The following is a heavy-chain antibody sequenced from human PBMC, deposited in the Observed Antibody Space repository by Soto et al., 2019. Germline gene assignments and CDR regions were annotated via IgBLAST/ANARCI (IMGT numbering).Heavy chain of an antibody. CDR2: IRSKTNNYAT. V-gene: IGHV3-73*02. CDR1: GFTFSDSA. CDR3: TRHEEGQYYYGSGTLYGMDV. Sequence: EVQLVESGGGLVQPGGSLKLSCAASGFTFSDSAMHWVRQASGKGLEWVGRIRSKTNNYATAYAASVKGRFTISREDSKNTAYLQMNSLKTEDTAVYYCTRHEEGQYYYGSGTLYGMDVWGQGTTVTVSS. J-gene: IGHJ6*02. D-gene: IGHD3-10*01.